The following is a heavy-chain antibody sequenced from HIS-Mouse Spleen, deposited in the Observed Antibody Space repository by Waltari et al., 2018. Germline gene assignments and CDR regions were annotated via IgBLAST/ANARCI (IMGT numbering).Heavy chain of an antibody. CDR3: ARGGLAAAGWYFDL. Sequence: EVQPVEYVGGLIQPGGSVRLSGSASGFTVSGNYSSWCRQAPGKGLEWVSVIYSGGSTYYADSVKGRFTISRDNSKNTLYLQMNSLRAEDTAVYYCARGGLAAAGWYFDLWGRGTLVTVSS. CDR1: GFTVSGNY. V-gene: IGHV3-53*01. J-gene: IGHJ2*01. CDR2: IYSGGST. D-gene: IGHD6-13*01.